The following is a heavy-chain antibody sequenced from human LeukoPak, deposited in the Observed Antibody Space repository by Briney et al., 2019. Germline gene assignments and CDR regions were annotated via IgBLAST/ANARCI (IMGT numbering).Heavy chain of an antibody. D-gene: IGHD3-22*01. J-gene: IGHJ4*02. CDR2: VSGSGGTT. CDR3: AKSDYYDSSGHPSSFEY. CDR1: GFPFSSYA. Sequence: GGSLRLSCAASGFPFSSYAMSWVRQAPGKGLEWVSGVSGSGGTTYYADTVKGGFTISRDNSKRTLYLQMNSLRAEDTAVYYCAKSDYYDSSGHPSSFEYWGQGTLVTVSS. V-gene: IGHV3-23*01.